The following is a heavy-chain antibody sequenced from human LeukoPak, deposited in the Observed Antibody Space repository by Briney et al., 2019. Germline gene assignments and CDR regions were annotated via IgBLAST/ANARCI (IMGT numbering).Heavy chain of an antibody. CDR3: ARARADYYDNSGYSIDY. D-gene: IGHD3-22*01. CDR2: IVPIFGTA. Sequence: GASVKVSCKASGGTFSRHAISWVRQAPGQGLEWMGGIVPIFGTANYPQNFQSRVTITADESTSTAYIELSSLRSEDTAVYFCARARADYYDNSGYSIDYWGQGTLVTVSS. J-gene: IGHJ4*02. CDR1: GGTFSRHA. V-gene: IGHV1-69*13.